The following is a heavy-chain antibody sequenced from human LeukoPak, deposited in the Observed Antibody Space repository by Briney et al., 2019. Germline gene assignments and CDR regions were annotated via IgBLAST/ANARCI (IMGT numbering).Heavy chain of an antibody. D-gene: IGHD3-3*01. V-gene: IGHV4-59*01. CDR2: IYYSGST. Sequence: KPSETLSLTCTVSGGSISSYYWSWIRQPPGKGLEWIGNIYYSGSTKYNPSLKSRVTISLDTSKNQFSLNLRSVTAADTAVYYCTSQPINYDSWFDPWGQGTLVTVSS. CDR1: GGSISSYY. J-gene: IGHJ5*02. CDR3: TSQPINYDSWFDP.